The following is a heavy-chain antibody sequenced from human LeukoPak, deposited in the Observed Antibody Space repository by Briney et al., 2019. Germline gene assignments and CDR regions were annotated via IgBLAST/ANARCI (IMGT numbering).Heavy chain of an antibody. CDR1: GFTVITND. CDR3: ARGVEPLAANTLAY. V-gene: IGHV3-53*01. Sequence: GGSLRLSCAASGFTVITNDMTLVRQAPGKGLYFISVLYSDGNTKYADSVQGRFTISRDNSKNTLYLEMNSLSPDDTAVYYCARGVEPLAANTLAYWGQGTLVTVSS. D-gene: IGHD1-14*01. CDR2: LYSDGNT. J-gene: IGHJ4*02.